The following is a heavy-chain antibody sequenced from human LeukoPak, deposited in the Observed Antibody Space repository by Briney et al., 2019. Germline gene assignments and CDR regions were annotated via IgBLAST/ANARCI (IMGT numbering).Heavy chain of an antibody. V-gene: IGHV4-34*01. CDR2: INHSGST. CDR3: ARRPSPKRYYYDSSGYPGGDY. J-gene: IGHJ4*02. CDR1: GGSFSGYY. Sequence: SETLSLTCAVYGGSFSGYYWSWIRQPPGKGLEWIGEINHSGSTNYNPSLKSRVTISVDTSKNQFSLKLSSVTAADTAVYYCARRPSPKRYYYDSSGYPGGDYWGQGTLVTVSS. D-gene: IGHD3-22*01.